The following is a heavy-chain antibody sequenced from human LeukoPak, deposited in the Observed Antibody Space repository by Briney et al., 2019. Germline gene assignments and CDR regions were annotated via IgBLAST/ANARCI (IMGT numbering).Heavy chain of an antibody. CDR3: AKGYKPYYFDY. V-gene: IGHV3-9*01. D-gene: IGHD2-2*02. CDR1: GFTFDDYA. J-gene: IGHJ4*02. Sequence: GGSLRLSCAASGFTFDDYAMHWVRQAPGKGLEWVSGISWNSGSIGYADSVKGRFTISRDNAKNSLYLQMNSLRAEDTALYYCAKGYKPYYFDYWAQETLVTVSS. CDR2: ISWNSGSI.